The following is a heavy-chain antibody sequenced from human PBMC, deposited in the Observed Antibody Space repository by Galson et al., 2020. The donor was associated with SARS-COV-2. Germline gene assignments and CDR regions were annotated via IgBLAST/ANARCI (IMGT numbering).Heavy chain of an antibody. J-gene: IGHJ6*02. CDR1: GFTFSSYE. D-gene: IGHD2-15*01. CDR3: ARVTCSGGSCYLYYYYYGMDV. V-gene: IGHV3-48*03. Sequence: GGSLRLSCAASGFTFSSYEMNWVRQAPGKGLEWVSYISSSGSTIYYADSVKGRFTISRDNAKNSLYLQMNSLRAEDTAVYYCARVTCSGGSCYLYYYYYGMDVWGQGTTVTVSS. CDR2: ISSSGSTI.